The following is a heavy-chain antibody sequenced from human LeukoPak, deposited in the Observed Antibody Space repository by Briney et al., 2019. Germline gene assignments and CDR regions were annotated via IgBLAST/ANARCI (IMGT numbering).Heavy chain of an antibody. CDR2: ISGSGGST. V-gene: IGHV3-23*01. Sequence: GGSLRLSCAASGFTFSSYAMSWVRQAPGKGLEWVSAISGSGGSTYYADSVNGRFTISRDNSKNTLYLQMNSLRAEDTAVYYCAKGGFRLNYGMDVWGQGTTVTVSS. J-gene: IGHJ6*02. CDR1: GFTFSSYA. D-gene: IGHD6-25*01. CDR3: AKGGFRLNYGMDV.